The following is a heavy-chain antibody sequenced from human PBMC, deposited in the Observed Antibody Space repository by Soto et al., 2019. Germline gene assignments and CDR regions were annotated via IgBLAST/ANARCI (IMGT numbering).Heavy chain of an antibody. V-gene: IGHV3-21*01. D-gene: IGHD2-21*02. Sequence: TGGSLRLSCAASGFTFGTYTMNWVRQAPGKGLEWVSSIGTSSSYIYYADSVRGRFTISRDNAKDSLYLQMSSLRAEDTAVYYCARVMCGDCSTYYYYSMDVRGQGTTVTVSS. J-gene: IGHJ6*02. CDR1: GFTFGTYT. CDR2: IGTSSSYI. CDR3: ARVMCGDCSTYYYYSMDV.